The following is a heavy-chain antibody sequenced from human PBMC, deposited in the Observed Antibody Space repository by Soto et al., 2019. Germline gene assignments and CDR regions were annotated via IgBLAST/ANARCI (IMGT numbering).Heavy chain of an antibody. CDR2: VKSRIDSGTT. Sequence: DVQLVESGGGLIKPGGSLRLSCGVSGLTFKNAWMSWVRQAPGKGLEWVGRVKSRIDSGTTEYAGSVKGRYTISRDESKKTVYLQMNSLQTGDAAVYYCTKQKIYGGSFDYWGLGTLVTVSS. J-gene: IGHJ4*02. CDR1: GLTFKNAW. V-gene: IGHV3-15*01. CDR3: TKQKIYGGSFDY. D-gene: IGHD4-17*01.